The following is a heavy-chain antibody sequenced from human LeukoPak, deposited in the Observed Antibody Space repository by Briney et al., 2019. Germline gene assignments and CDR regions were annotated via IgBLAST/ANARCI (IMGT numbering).Heavy chain of an antibody. CDR1: GYTFTGYY. CDR3: ARDPFWSGYYKGVGFDP. V-gene: IGHV1-2*02. D-gene: IGHD3-3*01. CDR2: INPNSGGT. Sequence: ASVKVSCKASGYTFTGYYMHWVRQAPGQGLEWMGWINPNSGGTNYAQKFQGRVTMTRDTSISTAYMELSRLRSDDMAVYYCARDPFWSGYYKGVGFDPWGQGTLVTVSS. J-gene: IGHJ5*02.